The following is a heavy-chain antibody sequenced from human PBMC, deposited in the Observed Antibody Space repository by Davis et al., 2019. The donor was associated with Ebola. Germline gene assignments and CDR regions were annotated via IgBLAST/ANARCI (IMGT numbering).Heavy chain of an antibody. D-gene: IGHD3-10*01. CDR2: IYNSGST. J-gene: IGHJ5*02. Sequence: MPSETLSLTCAVSGGSISSSTYYWGWIRQPPGKGLEWIGSIYNSGSTYYNPSLESRVTISVDTSKNQLSLKLTSVTATDTAVYYCARGRYYYGSGRHYQFDPWGQGTLVTVSS. CDR1: GGSISSSTYY. V-gene: IGHV4-39*01. CDR3: ARGRYYYGSGRHYQFDP.